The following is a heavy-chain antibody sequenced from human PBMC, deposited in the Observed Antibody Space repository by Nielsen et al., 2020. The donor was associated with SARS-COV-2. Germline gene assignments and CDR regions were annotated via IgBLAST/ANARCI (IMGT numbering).Heavy chain of an antibody. J-gene: IGHJ6*02. CDR3: AKEFGGSNGSGSYYSAREGSYYGMDV. D-gene: IGHD3-10*01. V-gene: IGHV3-30*18. CDR2: ISYDGSNK. Sequence: VRQAPGKGLEWVAVISYDGSNKYYADSVKGRFTISRDNSKNTLYLQMNSLRAEDTAVYYCAKEFGGSNGSGSYYSAREGSYYGMDVWGQGTTVTVSS.